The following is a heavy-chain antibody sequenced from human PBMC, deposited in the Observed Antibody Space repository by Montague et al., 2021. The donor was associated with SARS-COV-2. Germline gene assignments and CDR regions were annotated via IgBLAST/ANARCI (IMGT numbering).Heavy chain of an antibody. Sequence: SLRLSCAASGFTFSSYAMHWVRQAPGKGLEWVAVISYDGSNKYYADSVKGRFTISRDNSKNTLYLQMNSLRAEDTAVYYCARDYRYYDFWSGYSKGQNYYYYDYMDVWGKGTT. CDR3: ARDYRYYDFWSGYSKGQNYYYYDYMDV. D-gene: IGHD3-3*01. V-gene: IGHV3-30*04. CDR1: GFTFSSYA. CDR2: ISYDGSNK. J-gene: IGHJ6*03.